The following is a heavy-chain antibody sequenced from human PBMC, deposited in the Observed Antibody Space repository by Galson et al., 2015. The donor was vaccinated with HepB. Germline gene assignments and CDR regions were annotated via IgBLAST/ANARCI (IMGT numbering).Heavy chain of an antibody. CDR2: IYYSGST. V-gene: IGHV4-39*01. J-gene: IGHJ4*02. CDR3: ARGIELGVNDY. CDR1: GGSISSGNYY. Sequence: CAVSGGSISSGNYYWGWIRQPPGKGLEWIATIYYSGSTTYYNPSLKSRVTISVDTSKNQFSLKLSSVTAADTALYYCARGIELGVNDYWGQGTLVTVSS. D-gene: IGHD1-7*01.